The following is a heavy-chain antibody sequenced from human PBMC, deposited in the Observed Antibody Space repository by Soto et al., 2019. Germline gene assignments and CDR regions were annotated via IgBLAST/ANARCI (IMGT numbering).Heavy chain of an antibody. J-gene: IGHJ4*02. D-gene: IGHD3-22*01. CDR2: IYWDDAK. CDR3: ARGDSTGYYPY. V-gene: IGHV2-5*02. Sequence: SGPTLVNPTQPLTLTCTFSGFSLYTSGVGGGWIRQPPGKALEWLALIYWDDAKRYSPSLKSRVTVTKDTSKNQVVLTMTDMQPIDTATYYCARGDSTGYYPYWGQGTPVTVSS. CDR1: GFSLYTSGVG.